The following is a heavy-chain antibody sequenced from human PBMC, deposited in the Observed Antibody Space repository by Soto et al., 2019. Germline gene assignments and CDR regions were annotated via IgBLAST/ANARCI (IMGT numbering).Heavy chain of an antibody. Sequence: EVQLLESGGGLVQPGGSLRLSCAASGFTFSSYAMSWVRQAPGKGLGWVSAISGSGGSTYYADSVKGRFTISRDNSKNTLYLQMNSLRAEDTAVYYCAKDLEYSSGWYYYYYGMDVWGQGTTVTVSS. D-gene: IGHD6-19*01. CDR2: ISGSGGST. CDR1: GFTFSSYA. CDR3: AKDLEYSSGWYYYYYGMDV. J-gene: IGHJ6*02. V-gene: IGHV3-23*01.